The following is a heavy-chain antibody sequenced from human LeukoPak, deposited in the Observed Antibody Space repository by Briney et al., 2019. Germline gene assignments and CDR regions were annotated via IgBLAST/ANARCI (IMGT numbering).Heavy chain of an antibody. V-gene: IGHV1-18*01. CDR3: ARAWGSSEEYFDY. CDR2: ISAYNSNT. Sequence: ASVKVSCKASDYTFSNYGITWVRQAPGQGLEWMGWISAYNSNTKYAQRLQGRVTLTTDTSTSTAHMELRSLRSDDTAVYYCARAWGSSEEYFDYWGQGTLVTVSS. CDR1: DYTFSNYG. D-gene: IGHD3-16*01. J-gene: IGHJ4*02.